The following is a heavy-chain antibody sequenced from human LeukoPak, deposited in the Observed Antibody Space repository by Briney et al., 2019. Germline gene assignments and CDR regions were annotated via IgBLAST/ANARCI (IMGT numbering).Heavy chain of an antibody. Sequence: PSETLSLTCAVSGGSISSSNWWSWVRQPPGKGLEWIGEIYHSGSTNYNPSLKSRVTISVDTSKNQFSLKLSSVTAADTAVYYCARGSSSFPYYYYYMDVWGKGTTVTVSS. CDR3: ARGSSSFPYYYYYMDV. D-gene: IGHD6-13*01. CDR1: GGSISSSNW. CDR2: IYHSGST. V-gene: IGHV4-4*02. J-gene: IGHJ6*03.